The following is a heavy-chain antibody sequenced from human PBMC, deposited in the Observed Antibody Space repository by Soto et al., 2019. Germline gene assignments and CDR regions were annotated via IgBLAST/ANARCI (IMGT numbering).Heavy chain of an antibody. CDR1: GFTFTRYS. Sequence: GGSLRLSCAASGFTFTRYSMNWVPQAPGKGLEWVSSISSTTNYIYYGDSMKGRFTISRDNAKNSLYLEMNSLRAEDTAVYYCARESEDLTSNFDYWGQGTLVTVSS. J-gene: IGHJ4*02. CDR3: ARESEDLTSNFDY. V-gene: IGHV3-21*06. CDR2: ISSTTNYI.